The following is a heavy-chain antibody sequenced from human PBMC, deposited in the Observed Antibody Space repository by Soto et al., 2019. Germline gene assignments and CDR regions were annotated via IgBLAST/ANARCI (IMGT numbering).Heavy chain of an antibody. V-gene: IGHV3-21*01. CDR1: GFTFSSYS. CDR2: ISSSSSYI. J-gene: IGHJ4*02. D-gene: IGHD3-22*01. CDR3: ARGEYYDSSGYYYGDSFDY. Sequence: GGSLRLSCAASGFTFSSYSMNWVRQAPGKGLEWVSSISSSSSYIYYADSVKGRFTISRDNAKNSLYLQMNSLRAEDTAVYYCARGEYYDSSGYYYGDSFDYWGQGTLVTVSS.